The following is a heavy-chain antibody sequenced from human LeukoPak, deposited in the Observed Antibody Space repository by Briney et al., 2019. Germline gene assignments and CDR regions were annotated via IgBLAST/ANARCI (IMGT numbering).Heavy chain of an antibody. D-gene: IGHD3-10*02. CDR2: IRSYSSYR. CDR1: GFTFDTYN. Sequence: PGGSLRLSCAASGFTFDTYNFNWVRQAPGKGLGWVATIRSYSSYRHYGDSVKGRFTISRDDAERSVYLQMDNVRVEDPAVSFCATCSQVYYYVDVWGTGTTVTVSS. CDR3: ATCSQVYYYVDV. J-gene: IGHJ6*03. V-gene: IGHV3-21*01.